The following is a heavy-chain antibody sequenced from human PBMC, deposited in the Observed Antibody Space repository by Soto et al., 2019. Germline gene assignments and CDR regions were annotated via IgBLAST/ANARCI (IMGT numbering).Heavy chain of an antibody. J-gene: IGHJ6*02. CDR2: FSGSGGSI. V-gene: IGHV3-23*01. CDR1: GFTFSTHA. CDR3: AKDPPWTVGPLAMDV. Sequence: GGSLRLSGVASGFTFSTHAMIWVRQALGKGLEWVSTFSGSGGSIYYAESVKGRLTISRDDSKNTLYLQMNSLRVEDTAVYYCAKDPPWTVGPLAMDVWGQGTTVTVSS. D-gene: IGHD2-2*01.